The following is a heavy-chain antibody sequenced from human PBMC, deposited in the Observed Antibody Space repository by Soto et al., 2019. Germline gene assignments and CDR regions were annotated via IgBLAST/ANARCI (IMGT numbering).Heavy chain of an antibody. D-gene: IGHD4-17*01. J-gene: IGHJ4*02. CDR2: ISYDGSNK. CDR1: GFTFSSYA. CDR3: ARVSDYGDYYFDY. Sequence: GGSLRLSCAASGFTFSSYAMHWVRQAPGKGLEWVAVISYDGSNKYYADSVKGRFTISRDNSKNTLYLQMNSLRAEDAAVYSCARVSDYGDYYFDYWGQGTLVTVSS. V-gene: IGHV3-30-3*01.